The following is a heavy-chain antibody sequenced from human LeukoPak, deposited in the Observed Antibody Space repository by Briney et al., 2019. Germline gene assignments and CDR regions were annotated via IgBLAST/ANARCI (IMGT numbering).Heavy chain of an antibody. Sequence: SETLSLTCTVSGGSISSYYWSWIRQPPGKGLEWIGYIYYSGSTNYNPSLKSQVTISVDTSKNQFSLKLSSVTAADTAVYYCARHRKYYDILTGYPPPNWFDPWGQGTLVTVSS. CDR1: GGSISSYY. D-gene: IGHD3-9*01. V-gene: IGHV4-59*08. J-gene: IGHJ5*02. CDR3: ARHRKYYDILTGYPPPNWFDP. CDR2: IYYSGST.